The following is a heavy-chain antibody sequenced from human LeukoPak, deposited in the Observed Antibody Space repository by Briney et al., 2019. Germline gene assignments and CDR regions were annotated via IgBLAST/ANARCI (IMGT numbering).Heavy chain of an antibody. Sequence: ASVKVSCKASGYTFTGYYMHWVRHARGQGLEWMGWINPNSGGTNYAQKFQGRVTMTRDTSISTAYMELSRLRSDDTAVYYCARVPEGITGTFFDYWGQGTLVTVSS. D-gene: IGHD1-7*01. J-gene: IGHJ4*02. V-gene: IGHV1-2*02. CDR3: ARVPEGITGTFFDY. CDR1: GYTFTGYY. CDR2: INPNSGGT.